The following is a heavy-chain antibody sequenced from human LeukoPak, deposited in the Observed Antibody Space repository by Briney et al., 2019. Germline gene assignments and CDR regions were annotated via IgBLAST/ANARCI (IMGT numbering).Heavy chain of an antibody. D-gene: IGHD1-20*01. CDR1: EFTFSSYF. V-gene: IGHV3-21*01. J-gene: IGHJ4*02. CDR2: ISTSSNYI. CDR3: ARDNWIEAHYFDY. Sequence: PGGSLRLSCAASEFTFSSYFMNWVRQTPGKGLEWVSFISTSSNYIYYADSVKGRFTISRDNAKNSLYLQMNSLRAEDTAVYYCARDNWIEAHYFDYWGQGPLVTVSS.